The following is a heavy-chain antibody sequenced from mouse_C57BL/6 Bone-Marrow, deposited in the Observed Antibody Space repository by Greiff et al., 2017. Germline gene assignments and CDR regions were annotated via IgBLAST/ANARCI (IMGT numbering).Heavy chain of an antibody. D-gene: IGHD4-1*01. CDR1: GFSLTSYG. V-gene: IGHV2-5*01. CDR3: AKKGDWEKDAMDY. J-gene: IGHJ4*01. Sequence: VQLVESGPGLVQPSQSLSITCTVSGFSLTSYGVHWVRQSPGKGLEWLGVIWRGGSTDYNAAFMSRLSFTKDNSKSQVFFKMNSLQADDTAIYYCAKKGDWEKDAMDYWGQGTSVTVSS. CDR2: IWRGGST.